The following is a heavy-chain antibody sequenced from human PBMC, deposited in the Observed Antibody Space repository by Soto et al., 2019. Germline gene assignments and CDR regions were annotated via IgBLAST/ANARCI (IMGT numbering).Heavy chain of an antibody. CDR1: GFSLSNARMG. CDR2: IFSNDEK. CDR3: ARGYSSGWYLGWFDP. Sequence: QVTLKESGPVLVKPTETLTLTCTVSGFSLSNARMGVSWIRQPPGKALEWLAHIFSNDEKSYSTSLKSRLTLSKDTPKSQVVLTMTNMDPVDTATYYCARGYSSGWYLGWFDPWGQGTLVTVSS. D-gene: IGHD6-19*01. J-gene: IGHJ5*02. V-gene: IGHV2-26*01.